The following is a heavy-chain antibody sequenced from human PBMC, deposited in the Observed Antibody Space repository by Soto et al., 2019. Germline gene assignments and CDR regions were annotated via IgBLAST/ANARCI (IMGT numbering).Heavy chain of an antibody. CDR3: ARDLQYSSAFRYYSYGIDV. J-gene: IGHJ6*02. V-gene: IGHV4-59*01. Sequence: QVQLQESGPGLVKPSETLSITCTVSGGSISSYYWSWIRPPPGKGLEWIGYIYYSGSSNYNTDLKSRVTISVDTSKNKFSLMLSTGTAADAAVEYCARDLQYSSAFRYYSYGIDVWGQGTTVTVSS. CDR2: IYYSGSS. CDR1: GGSISSYY. D-gene: IGHD6-6*01.